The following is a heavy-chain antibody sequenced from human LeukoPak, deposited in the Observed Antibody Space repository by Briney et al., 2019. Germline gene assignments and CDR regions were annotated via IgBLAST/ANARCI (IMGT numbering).Heavy chain of an antibody. CDR1: GGTFSSYA. Sequence: SVKVSCNASGGTFSSYAISWVRQAPGQGLEWMGGIIPIFGTANYAQKFQGRVTITADESTSTAYMELSSLRSEDTAVYYCARGGVQLWSPFGYWGQRTLVTVSS. J-gene: IGHJ4*02. CDR2: IIPIFGTA. D-gene: IGHD5-18*01. CDR3: ARGGVQLWSPFGY. V-gene: IGHV1-69*13.